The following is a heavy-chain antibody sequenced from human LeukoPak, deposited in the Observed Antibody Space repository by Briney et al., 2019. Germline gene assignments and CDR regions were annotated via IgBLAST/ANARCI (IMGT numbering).Heavy chain of an antibody. Sequence: PGGSLRLSCAAAGFTFSSYRMNWVRQAPGKGLEWVSSISSSSSYIYYADSVKGRFTISRDNAKNSLYLQMNSLRAEDTAVYYCARDKGLWGYSYVYLLDYWGQGTLVTVSS. V-gene: IGHV3-21*01. CDR2: ISSSSSYI. CDR1: GFTFSSYR. CDR3: ARDKGLWGYSYVYLLDY. D-gene: IGHD5-18*01. J-gene: IGHJ4*02.